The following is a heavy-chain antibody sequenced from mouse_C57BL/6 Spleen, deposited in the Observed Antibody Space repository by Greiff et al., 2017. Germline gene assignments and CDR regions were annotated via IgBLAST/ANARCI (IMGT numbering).Heavy chain of an antibody. J-gene: IGHJ2*01. CDR2: IYPGDGDT. CDR3: AREELGRTGYYFDY. Sequence: QVQLQQSGAELVKPGASVKISCKASGYAFSSYWMNWVKQRPGKGLEWIGQIYPGDGDTNYNGKFKGKATLTADKSSSTAYMQLSSLTSEDSAVYFCAREELGRTGYYFDYWGQGTTLTVSS. CDR1: GYAFSSYW. V-gene: IGHV1-80*01. D-gene: IGHD4-1*01.